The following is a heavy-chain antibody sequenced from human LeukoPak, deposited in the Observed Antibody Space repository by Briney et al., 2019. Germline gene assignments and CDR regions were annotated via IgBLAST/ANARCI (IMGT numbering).Heavy chain of an antibody. CDR3: ARDHYDYYDSSGYKH. Sequence: SQTLSLTCTVSGGSISSGGYYWSWLRQPPGKGLEWIGYIYHSGSTYYNPSLKSRVTISVDRSKNQFSLKLSSVTAADTAVYYCARDHYDYYDSSGYKHWGQGTLVTVSS. J-gene: IGHJ1*01. V-gene: IGHV4-30-2*01. D-gene: IGHD3-22*01. CDR1: GGSISSGGYY. CDR2: IYHSGST.